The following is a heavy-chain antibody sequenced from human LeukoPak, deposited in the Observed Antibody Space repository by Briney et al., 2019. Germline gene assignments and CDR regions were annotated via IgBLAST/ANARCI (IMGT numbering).Heavy chain of an antibody. CDR2: IYSSGST. CDR1: GGSISGYY. J-gene: IGHJ4*02. V-gene: IGHV4-59*01. D-gene: IGHD6-19*01. Sequence: SETLSLTCTVSGGSISGYYWSWIRQPPGKGLEWIGYIYSSGSTNYNPSLKSRVTVSVDTPKNQFSLKLSSVTAADTAMYYCARGGAGSNFDYWGQGTLVTVSS. CDR3: ARGGAGSNFDY.